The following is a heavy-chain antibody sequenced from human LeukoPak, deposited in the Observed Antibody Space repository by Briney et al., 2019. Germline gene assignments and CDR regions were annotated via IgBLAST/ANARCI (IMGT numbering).Heavy chain of an antibody. Sequence: SETLSLTCTVSGGSISSGGYYWSWIRQPPGKGLEWIGYIYHSGSTYYNPSLKSRVTISVDRSKNQFSLKLSSVTAADTAVYYCARDHLGFGVVGPYFDYWGQGTLVTVSS. V-gene: IGHV4-30-2*01. CDR2: IYHSGST. J-gene: IGHJ4*02. CDR1: GGSISSGGYY. D-gene: IGHD3-3*01. CDR3: ARDHLGFGVVGPYFDY.